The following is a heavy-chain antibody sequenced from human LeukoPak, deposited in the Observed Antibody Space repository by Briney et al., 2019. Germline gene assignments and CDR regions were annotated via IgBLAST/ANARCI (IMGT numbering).Heavy chain of an antibody. CDR2: IRSKTNSYAT. J-gene: IGHJ4*02. CDR3: TSTWIQLWFDY. Sequence: GGSLKLSCAASGFTFSASAMHWVRQAPGKGLEWVGRIRSKTNSYATEYAASVKGRFTISRDDSKNTAYLQMDSLRTEDTAVYYCTSTWIQLWFDYWGQGTLVTVSS. D-gene: IGHD5-18*01. CDR1: GFTFSASA. V-gene: IGHV3-73*01.